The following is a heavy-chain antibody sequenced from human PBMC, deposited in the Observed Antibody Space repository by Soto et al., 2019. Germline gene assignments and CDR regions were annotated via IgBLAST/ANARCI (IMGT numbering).Heavy chain of an antibody. V-gene: IGHV1-69*12. Sequence: QVQLVQSGAEVKKPGSSVKVSCKASGGTFSSYAISWVRQAPGQGLEWMGGIIPIFGTANYAQKCQGRVTITADVSTRTASSALRCLRSGGTAVYYGGAVGCSGCSCYSFYYGMDVWGQGTTVTVSS. D-gene: IGHD2-15*01. CDR1: GGTFSSYA. J-gene: IGHJ6*02. CDR3: GAVGCSGCSCYSFYYGMDV. CDR2: IIPIFGTA.